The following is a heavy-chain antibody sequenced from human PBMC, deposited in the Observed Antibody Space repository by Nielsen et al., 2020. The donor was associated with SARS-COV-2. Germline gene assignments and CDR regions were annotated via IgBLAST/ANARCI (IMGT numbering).Heavy chain of an antibody. CDR1: GGSITSGNYY. V-gene: IGHV4-31*03. Sequence: SETLSLTCTVSGGSITSGNYYWSWIRQHPGKGLEWIGNIYYRGSTYYNPSLESRVTISIDTSKNQFSLKLSSVTAADTAVYYCARGEACDPQCLNWFDPWGQGILVTVSS. CDR3: ARGEACDPQCLNWFDP. D-gene: IGHD2-2*01. CDR2: IYYRGST. J-gene: IGHJ5*02.